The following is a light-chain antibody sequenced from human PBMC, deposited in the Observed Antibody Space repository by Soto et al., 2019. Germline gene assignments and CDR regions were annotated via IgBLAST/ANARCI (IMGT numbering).Light chain of an antibody. Sequence: QPVLTQSPSASASLGASVKLTCTLSSGHSSYAITWLQQQPEKGPRYLMKVNMDGSHSKGDGLPDRFSGSSSGTERYLTISSLQSEDEAHYYCQTWGAGFRVFGGGTKLTVL. CDR1: SGHSSYA. J-gene: IGLJ3*02. V-gene: IGLV4-69*01. CDR3: QTWGAGFRV. CDR2: VNMDGSH.